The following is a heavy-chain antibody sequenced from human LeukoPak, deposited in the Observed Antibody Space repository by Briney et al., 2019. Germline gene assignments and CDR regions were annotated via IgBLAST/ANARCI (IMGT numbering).Heavy chain of an antibody. J-gene: IGHJ4*02. V-gene: IGHV3-66*01. Sequence: QPGGSLRLSCAASGFTVSSNYMSWVRQAPGKGLEWVSVIYSGGSTYYADSVKGRFTISRDNSKNTLYLQMNSLRAEDTAVYYCARDSYYYGSGSYYKGWGKGPLVTVSS. CDR3: ARDSYYYGSGSYYKG. CDR1: GFTVSSNY. CDR2: IYSGGST. D-gene: IGHD3-10*01.